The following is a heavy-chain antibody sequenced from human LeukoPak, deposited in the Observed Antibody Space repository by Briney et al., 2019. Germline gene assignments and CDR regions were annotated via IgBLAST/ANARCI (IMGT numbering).Heavy chain of an antibody. D-gene: IGHD4-23*01. CDR2: INTHTGDP. J-gene: IGHJ4*02. CDR1: GYTFTSYA. CDR3: ARSPGGPHNTYDS. V-gene: IGHV7-4-1*02. Sequence: GASVKVSCKASGYTFTSYALNWVRQAPGQGLEWMGWINTHTGDPTYVQGFTGRFVFSLDASARTTFLQISSLKPDDTAMYYCARSPGGPHNTYDSWGQGTLVTVSS.